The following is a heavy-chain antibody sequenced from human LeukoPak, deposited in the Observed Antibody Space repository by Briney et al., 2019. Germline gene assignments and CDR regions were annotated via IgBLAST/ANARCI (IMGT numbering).Heavy chain of an antibody. Sequence: GGSLRLSCAASGFTFSSYGMHWVRQAPGKGLEWVAFIRYDGSNKYYADSVKGRFTISRDNSKNTLYLQMNSLRAEDTAVYYCARAGSRLPYHFDYWGQGTLVTVSS. CDR2: IRYDGSNK. CDR3: ARAGSRLPYHFDY. V-gene: IGHV3-30*02. D-gene: IGHD5-12*01. J-gene: IGHJ4*02. CDR1: GFTFSSYG.